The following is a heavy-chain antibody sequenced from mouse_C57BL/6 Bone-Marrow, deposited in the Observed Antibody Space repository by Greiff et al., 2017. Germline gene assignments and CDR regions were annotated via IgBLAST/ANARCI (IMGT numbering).Heavy chain of an antibody. J-gene: IGHJ4*01. CDR2: ISNLAYSI. V-gene: IGHV5-15*01. CDR3: ARREDGNGLYAMDY. Sequence: EVNVVEPGGGLVQPGGSLKLSCAASGFTFSDYGMAWVRQAPRKGPEWVAFISNLAYSIYYADTVTGRFTISRENAKNTLYLEMSSLRSEDAAMYYCARREDGNGLYAMDYGGQGTSVTVSS. CDR1: GFTFSDYG.